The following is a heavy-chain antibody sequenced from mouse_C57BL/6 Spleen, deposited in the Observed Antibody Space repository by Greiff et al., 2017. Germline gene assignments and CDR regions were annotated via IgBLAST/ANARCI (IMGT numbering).Heavy chain of an antibody. Sequence: EVKLQQSGPELVKPGASVKISCKASGYTFTDYYMNWVKQSHGKSLEWIGDINPNNGGTSYNQQFKGKATLTVDKSSSTAYMELRSLTSEDSAVYYCARTVVGRWYFDVWGTGTTVTVSS. J-gene: IGHJ1*03. CDR3: ARTVVGRWYFDV. D-gene: IGHD1-1*01. CDR2: INPNNGGT. V-gene: IGHV1-26*01. CDR1: GYTFTDYY.